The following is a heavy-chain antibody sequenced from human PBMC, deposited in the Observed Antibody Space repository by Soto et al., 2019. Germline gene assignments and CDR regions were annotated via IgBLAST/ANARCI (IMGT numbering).Heavy chain of an antibody. CDR3: ARVSFMITIRGLIVNYFDY. CDR1: GFTVSSNY. V-gene: IGHV3-53*04. Sequence: GGSLRLSCAASGFTVSSNYMSWVRQAPGKGLEWVSVIYSGGSTYYADSVKGRFTISRHNSKNTLYLQMNSLRAEDTAVYYCARVSFMITIRGLIVNYFDYWGQGTLVTLSS. CDR2: IYSGGST. D-gene: IGHD3-16*02. J-gene: IGHJ4*02.